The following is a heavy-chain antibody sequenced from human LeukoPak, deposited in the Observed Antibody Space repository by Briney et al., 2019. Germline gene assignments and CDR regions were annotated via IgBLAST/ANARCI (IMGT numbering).Heavy chain of an antibody. Sequence: TSETLSLTCTVSGGSISSSSYYWGWIRQPPGKGLEWIGSIYYSGSTYYNPSLKSRVTISVDTSKNQFSLKLSSVTAADTAVYYCVREPSGDDAFDIWGQGTMVTVSS. CDR1: GGSISSSSYY. D-gene: IGHD3-10*01. CDR3: VREPSGDDAFDI. V-gene: IGHV4-39*02. CDR2: IYYSGST. J-gene: IGHJ3*02.